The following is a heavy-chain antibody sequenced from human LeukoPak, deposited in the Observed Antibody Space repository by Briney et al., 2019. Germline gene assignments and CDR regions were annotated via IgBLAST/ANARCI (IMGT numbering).Heavy chain of an antibody. V-gene: IGHV4-59*01. D-gene: IGHD4/OR15-4a*01. CDR3: ASYDYGGRDAFDI. CDR1: GGSISNFY. CDR2: IHYSGST. Sequence: PSETLSLTCSVFGGSISNFYWSWIRQPPGKGLEWIGYIHYSGSTNYNPSLKSRVTISVDTSKNQFSLKLTSVTAEDTAVYYCASYDYGGRDAFDIWGQGTMVTVSS. J-gene: IGHJ3*02.